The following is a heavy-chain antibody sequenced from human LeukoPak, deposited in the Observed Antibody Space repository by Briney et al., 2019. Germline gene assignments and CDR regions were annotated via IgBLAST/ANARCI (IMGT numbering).Heavy chain of an antibody. J-gene: IGHJ5*02. CDR2: ISYDGSNK. CDR1: GFTFSSYW. V-gene: IGHV3-30*18. Sequence: HAGGSLRLSCAASGFTFSSYWMSWVRQAPGKGLEWVAVISYDGSNKYYADSVKGRFTISRDNSKNTLYLQMNSLRAEDTAVYYCAKVTGGSRPWGQGTLVTVSS. D-gene: IGHD1-26*01. CDR3: AKVTGGSRP.